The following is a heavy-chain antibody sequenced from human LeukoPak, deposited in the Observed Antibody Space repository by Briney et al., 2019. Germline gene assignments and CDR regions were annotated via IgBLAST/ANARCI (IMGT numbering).Heavy chain of an antibody. CDR1: GFPFSSYA. V-gene: IGHV3-48*01. Sequence: PGGSLRLSCAASGFPFSSYAMSWVRQAPGKGLEWVSYISSSSSTIYYADSVKGRFTISRDNAKNSLYLQMNSLRAEDTAVYYCARSDKDYYYYYYMDVWGKGTTVTVSS. CDR2: ISSSSSTI. CDR3: ARSDKDYYYYYYMDV. J-gene: IGHJ6*03.